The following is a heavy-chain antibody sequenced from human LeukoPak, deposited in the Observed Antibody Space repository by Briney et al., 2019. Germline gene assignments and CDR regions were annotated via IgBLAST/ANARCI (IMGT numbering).Heavy chain of an antibody. CDR1: GYTFTGYY. D-gene: IGHD3-10*01. CDR2: INPNSGGT. J-gene: IGHJ5*02. V-gene: IGHV1-2*04. CDR3: ARDRYGSGSYKGKYNWFDP. Sequence: ASVKVSCKASGYTFTGYYTHWVRQAPGQGLEWMGWINPNSGGTNYAQKFQGWVTMTRDTSISTAYMELSRLRSDDTAVYYCARDRYGSGSYKGKYNWFDPWGQGTLVTVSS.